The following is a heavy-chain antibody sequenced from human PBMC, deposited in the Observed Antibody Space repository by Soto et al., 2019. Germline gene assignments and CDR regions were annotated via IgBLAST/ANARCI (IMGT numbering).Heavy chain of an antibody. J-gene: IGHJ4*02. CDR3: ARIRYYYDSSGYTAQIDY. CDR1: GFSLSTGGMG. CDR2: IYWDGDR. Sequence: FGPTLVNPTQTLTLTCTFSGFSLSTGGMGVGWIRQPPGKALEWLALIYWDGDRRYRPSLMSRLTIAKDTSKNQVVLTMTNMDPVDTATYYCARIRYYYDSSGYTAQIDYWGQGTLVTVS. V-gene: IGHV2-5*02. D-gene: IGHD3-22*01.